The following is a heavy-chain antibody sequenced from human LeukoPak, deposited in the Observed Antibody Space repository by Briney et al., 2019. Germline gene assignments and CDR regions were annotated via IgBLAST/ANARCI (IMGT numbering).Heavy chain of an antibody. CDR2: ISDSGCAT. CDR1: GFTFSNCA. CDR3: AKGGSTAWTAVDY. D-gene: IGHD2-2*01. J-gene: IGHJ4*02. V-gene: IGHV3-23*01. Sequence: PGGSLILSCAASGFTFSNCAMTWVRQAPGKGLQWVSSISDSGCATYYADSLRGRVTISRDNSGSALYLQMDSLRAADTAVYYCAKGGSTAWTAVDYWGQGTLVTVSS.